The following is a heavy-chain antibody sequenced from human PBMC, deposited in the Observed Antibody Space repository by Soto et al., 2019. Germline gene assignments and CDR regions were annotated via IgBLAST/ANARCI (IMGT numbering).Heavy chain of an antibody. CDR3: ARDIDY. J-gene: IGHJ4*02. CDR1: GFTFSTIY. Sequence: GGSLRLSCVASGFTFSTIYMSWVRQAPGKGLELVSTIYADGRTYYADSVKGRFTMSRDDVKNTLFLQMNSLRVEDTAVYYCARDIDYCGQGTLVTVSS. V-gene: IGHV3-66*01. CDR2: IYADGRT.